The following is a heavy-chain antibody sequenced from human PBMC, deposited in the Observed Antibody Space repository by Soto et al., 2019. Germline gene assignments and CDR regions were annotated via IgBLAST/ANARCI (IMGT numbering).Heavy chain of an antibody. D-gene: IGHD4-17*01. CDR2: INPGGVST. Sequence: QVQLVQSGAEVKKPGASVEVSCKASGYTFTTYYIHWVRHAPGQGLEWMGVINPGGVSTKYAQKFQDRVTMPSDTSTSTVYMDLSSLIAEDTAVYFCARGGNGDNVGYWYFDLWGRGTLGTVS. CDR1: GYTFTTYY. V-gene: IGHV1-46*01. J-gene: IGHJ2*01. CDR3: ARGGNGDNVGYWYFDL.